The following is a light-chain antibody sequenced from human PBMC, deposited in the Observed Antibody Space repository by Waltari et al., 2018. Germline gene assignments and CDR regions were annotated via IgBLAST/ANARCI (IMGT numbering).Light chain of an antibody. J-gene: IGKJ4*01. V-gene: IGKV3-15*01. CDR3: QQYNNWPLT. CDR2: GTI. CDR1: QGVGGD. Sequence: EVVMTQSPAPLSVSPGERATLSCGASQGVGGDLAWYQQKPGQAPRLLIYGTITRPTGVSARFSGSGSGTEFTLTISRLQSEDFAVYYCQQYNNWPLTFGGGTKVEI.